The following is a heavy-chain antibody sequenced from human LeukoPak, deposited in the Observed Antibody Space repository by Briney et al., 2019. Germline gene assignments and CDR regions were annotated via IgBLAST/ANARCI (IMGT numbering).Heavy chain of an antibody. D-gene: IGHD2-2*01. CDR2: INHSGST. V-gene: IGHV4-34*01. J-gene: IGHJ4*02. Sequence: SETLSLTCAVYGGSFSGYYWSWIRQPPGKGLEWIGEINHSGSTNYNPSLKSRVTISVDTSKNQFSLKLSSVTAADTAVYYCARHVIEYCSSTSCYAYYFDYWGQGTLVTVSS. CDR1: GGSFSGYY. CDR3: ARHVIEYCSSTSCYAYYFDY.